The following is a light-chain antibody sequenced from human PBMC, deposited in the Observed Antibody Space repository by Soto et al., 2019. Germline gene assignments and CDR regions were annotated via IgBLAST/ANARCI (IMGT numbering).Light chain of an antibody. CDR1: QSVLFNSKNKNY. CDR2: WAS. Sequence: DIVMTQSPDSLAVSLGERATINCKSSQSVLFNSKNKNYLAWYRQKPGQPPKLLIYWASTRESGVPDRFSGSGSGTDFTLTISRLQAEDVAVYYCQQYYNTPLTLGGGTKVDIK. V-gene: IGKV4-1*01. J-gene: IGKJ4*01. CDR3: QQYYNTPLT.